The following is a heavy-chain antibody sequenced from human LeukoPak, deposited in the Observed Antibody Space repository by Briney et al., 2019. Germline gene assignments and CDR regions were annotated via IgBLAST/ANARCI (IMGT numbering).Heavy chain of an antibody. J-gene: IGHJ4*02. D-gene: IGHD5-12*01. Sequence: GGSLRLSCAGSGFPFSSHGMNWVRQAPGKGLEWVSGISPGGGPTYYADSVRVRFTISRDDSKNTVYLQMKNVRAEDTAVYYCAKDGAWLRFDDWGQGILVTVSS. CDR3: AKDGAWLRFDD. V-gene: IGHV3-23*01. CDR1: GFPFSSHG. CDR2: ISPGGGPT.